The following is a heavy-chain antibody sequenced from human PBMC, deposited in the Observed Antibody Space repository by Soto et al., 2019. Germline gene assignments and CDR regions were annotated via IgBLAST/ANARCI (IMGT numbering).Heavy chain of an antibody. CDR2: IYYSGST. CDR1: GGSISSSSYY. Sequence: SETLSLTCTVSGGSISSSSYYWGWIRQPPGKGLEWIGSIYYSGSTYYNPSLKSRVTISVDTSKNQFSLKLSSVTAADTAVYYCASMTQYWYSGGWRNDYWGQATLVTVSS. CDR3: ASMTQYWYSGGWRNDY. D-gene: IGHD6-25*01. V-gene: IGHV4-39*01. J-gene: IGHJ4*02.